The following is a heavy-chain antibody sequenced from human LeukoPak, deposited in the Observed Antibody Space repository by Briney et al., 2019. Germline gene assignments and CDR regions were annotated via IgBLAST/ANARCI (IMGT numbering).Heavy chain of an antibody. Sequence: SETLSLTCAVYGGSFSGYYWTWIRQPPGKGLGWIGEMNHSGSANYNPSLKSRATISVDTSKNHCSLRLSSVTAADTAVYYCARHGDGGDFLTYFDYWGQGILVTVSS. CDR2: MNHSGSA. CDR3: ARHGDGGDFLTYFDY. J-gene: IGHJ4*02. V-gene: IGHV4-34*01. CDR1: GGSFSGYY. D-gene: IGHD2/OR15-2a*01.